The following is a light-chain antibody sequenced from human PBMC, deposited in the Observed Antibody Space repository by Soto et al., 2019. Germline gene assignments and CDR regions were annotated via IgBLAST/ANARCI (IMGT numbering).Light chain of an antibody. CDR1: NSNIGNNY. Sequence: QSVLTQPPSVSAAPGQKVTISCFGSNSNIGNNYVSWYQQFPGTAPKLLIYDNNKRPLGIPDRFSGSKSGTSATLGITGLQTGDEADYYCGTWDSSLSAVVFGGGTKLTVL. CDR3: GTWDSSLSAVV. J-gene: IGLJ2*01. CDR2: DNN. V-gene: IGLV1-51*01.